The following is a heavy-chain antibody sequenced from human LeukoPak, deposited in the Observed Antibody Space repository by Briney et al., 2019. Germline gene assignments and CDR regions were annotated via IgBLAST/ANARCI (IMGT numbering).Heavy chain of an antibody. CDR1: GYTFTSYG. D-gene: IGHD3-10*01. CDR3: ARERTYGSGSYEFDY. CDR2: ISAYNGNT. Sequence: ASVKVSCKASGYTFTSYGISWVRQAPGQGLEWMGWISAYNGNTNHAQKLQGRVTMTTDTSTSTVYMELRSLRSDDTAVYYCARERTYGSGSYEFDYWGQGTLVTVSS. J-gene: IGHJ4*02. V-gene: IGHV1-18*01.